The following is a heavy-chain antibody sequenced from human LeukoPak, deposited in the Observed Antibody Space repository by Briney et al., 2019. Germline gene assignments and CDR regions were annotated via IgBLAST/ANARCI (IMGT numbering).Heavy chain of an antibody. Sequence: PSETLSLTCTVSDGSISSYYWNWIRQPAGKGLEWIGRISTSGSTNYSPSLKSRVTMSVDSSKNQFSLNLSSVTAADTAVYYCARGYGSGSFPLDYWGQGTLVTVSS. J-gene: IGHJ4*02. CDR1: DGSISSYY. CDR2: ISTSGST. CDR3: ARGYGSGSFPLDY. D-gene: IGHD3-10*01. V-gene: IGHV4-4*07.